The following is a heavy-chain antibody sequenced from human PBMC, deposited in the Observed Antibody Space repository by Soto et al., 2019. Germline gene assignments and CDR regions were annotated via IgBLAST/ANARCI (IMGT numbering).Heavy chain of an antibody. V-gene: IGHV3-66*04. J-gene: IGHJ5*02. CDR1: GFTVSSNY. Sequence: EVQLVESGGGLVQPGGSLRLSCAASGFTVSSNYMSWVRQAPGKGLEWVSVIYSGGSTYYADSVKGRFTISRDNSKNTLDLQMNSLRAEDTAVYYCARQWLVYNWFDPWGQGTLVTVSS. CDR3: ARQWLVYNWFDP. CDR2: IYSGGST. D-gene: IGHD6-19*01.